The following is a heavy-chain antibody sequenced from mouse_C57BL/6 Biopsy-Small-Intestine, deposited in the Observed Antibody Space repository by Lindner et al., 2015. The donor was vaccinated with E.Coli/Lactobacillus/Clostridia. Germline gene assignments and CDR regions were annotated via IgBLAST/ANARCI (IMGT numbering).Heavy chain of an antibody. Sequence: FPGNKLEYMGYISYSGSTYYNPSLKSRISITRDTSKNQYYLQLNSVTTEDTATYYCARSGNWAWFAYWGQGTLVTVSA. CDR2: ISYSGST. CDR3: ARSGNWAWFAY. J-gene: IGHJ3*01. V-gene: IGHV3-8*01. D-gene: IGHD4-1*01.